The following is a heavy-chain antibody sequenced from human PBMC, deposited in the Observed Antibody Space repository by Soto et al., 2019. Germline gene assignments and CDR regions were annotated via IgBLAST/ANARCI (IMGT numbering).Heavy chain of an antibody. CDR1: GGSISSGGYY. D-gene: IGHD3-16*01. J-gene: IGHJ6*02. CDR3: ARCDLGGYYGMDV. Sequence: PSETLSLTCTVSGGSISSGGYYWSWIRQHPGKGLEWIGYIYYSGSTYYNPSLKSRVTISVDTSKNQFSLKLSSVTAADTAVYYCARCDLGGYYGMDVWGQGTTVTVSS. V-gene: IGHV4-31*03. CDR2: IYYSGST.